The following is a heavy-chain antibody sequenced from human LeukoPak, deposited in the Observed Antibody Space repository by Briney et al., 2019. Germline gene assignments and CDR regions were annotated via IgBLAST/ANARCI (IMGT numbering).Heavy chain of an antibody. V-gene: IGHV3-30*18. CDR3: AKDLLVRGVIPTYGMDV. CDR1: GFTFSSYG. Sequence: AGGSLRLSCAASGFTFSSYGMHWVRQAPGKGLEWVAVISYDGSNKYYADSVKGRFTISRDNSKNTLYLQMNSLRAEDTAVYYCAKDLLVRGVIPTYGMDVWGQGTTVIVSS. J-gene: IGHJ6*02. D-gene: IGHD3-10*01. CDR2: ISYDGSNK.